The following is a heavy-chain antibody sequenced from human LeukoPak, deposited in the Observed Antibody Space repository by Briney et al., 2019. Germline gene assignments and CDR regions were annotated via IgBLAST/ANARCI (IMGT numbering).Heavy chain of an antibody. V-gene: IGHV3-21*01. D-gene: IGHD3-10*01. CDR1: GFTFSSYS. J-gene: IGHJ6*02. CDR2: ISSSSSYI. Sequence: GSLRLSCAASGFTFSSYSMNWVRQAPGKGLEWVSSISSSSSYIYYADSVKGRFTISRDNAKNSLYLQMNSLRAEDTAVYYCARGGSGSYRSHYYYGMDVWGQGTTVTVSS. CDR3: ARGGSGSYRSHYYYGMDV.